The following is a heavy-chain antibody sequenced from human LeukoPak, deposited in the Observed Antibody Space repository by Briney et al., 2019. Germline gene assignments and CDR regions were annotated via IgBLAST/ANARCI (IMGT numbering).Heavy chain of an antibody. D-gene: IGHD4-11*01. Sequence: GRSLRLSCVASVFTLSSNRMRWVRQAPCKGLEWVAVIWADGSNKNYVYSVKGRFTISRDNSKNTLFLQMNSLRAEDSAVYYCARDPDYRTYGMDVWGQGTTVTVSS. CDR1: VFTLSSNR. V-gene: IGHV3-33*01. CDR3: ARDPDYRTYGMDV. CDR2: IWADGSNK. J-gene: IGHJ6*02.